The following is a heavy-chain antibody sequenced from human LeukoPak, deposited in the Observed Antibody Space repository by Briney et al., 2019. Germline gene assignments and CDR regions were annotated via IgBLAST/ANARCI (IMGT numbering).Heavy chain of an antibody. CDR3: GRDHGIVVVTAIQD. CDR2: INSDGSTT. D-gene: IGHD2-21*02. CDR1: GFTLSNYW. J-gene: IGHJ4*02. Sequence: GGSLRLSCAASGFTLSNYWMHWVRQAPGKGLVWVSRINSDGSTTSYADSVKGRFTISRDNAKNTLYLQMNSLRADVTAVYYCGRDHGIVVVTAIQDWGQGTLVTVSS. V-gene: IGHV3-74*01.